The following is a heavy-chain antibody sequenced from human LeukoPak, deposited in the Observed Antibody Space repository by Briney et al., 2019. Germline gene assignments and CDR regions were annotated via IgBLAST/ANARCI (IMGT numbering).Heavy chain of an antibody. CDR2: ISYDGSNK. J-gene: IGHJ4*02. CDR3: SRDLGETLGGVIAFALDS. Sequence: GGSLRLSCATSGFTFSSYAMHWVRQAPGKGLEWVAVISYDGSNKYYADSVKGRFTISRDNSKNTLYLQMNSLRAEDTAVYYCSRDLGETLGGVIAFALDSGGKGPLVTFSS. D-gene: IGHD3-16*02. V-gene: IGHV3-30*04. CDR1: GFTFSSYA.